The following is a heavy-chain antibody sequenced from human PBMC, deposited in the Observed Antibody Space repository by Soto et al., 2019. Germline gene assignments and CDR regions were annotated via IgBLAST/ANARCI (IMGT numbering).Heavy chain of an antibody. CDR1: GFRFDDYA. CDR3: TTAASGFLLTGAGYFDY. Sequence: EAQLVESGGGWVQPGRSLRLSCTASGFRFDDYAVHWVRQAPGKGLEWVAGISYNSGSIAYADSVKGRFTVSRDNAKNSLYLEMNSLTTEDTAFYYCTTAASGFLLTGAGYFDYWGQGTLVTVSS. J-gene: IGHJ4*02. CDR2: ISYNSGSI. V-gene: IGHV3-9*01. D-gene: IGHD2-8*02.